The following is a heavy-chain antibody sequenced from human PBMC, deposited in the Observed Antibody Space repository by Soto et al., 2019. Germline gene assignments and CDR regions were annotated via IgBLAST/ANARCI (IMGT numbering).Heavy chain of an antibody. CDR1: GYSFTSYG. CDR2: ISAYNGNT. Sequence: GASVKVSSKASGYSFTSYGISWVRHSPGQGLEWMGWISAYNGNTNYAQKLQGRVTMTTDTSTSTAYMELRSLRSDDTAVYYCARGDHLVGATVGAFDIWGQGTMVTVS. J-gene: IGHJ3*02. V-gene: IGHV1-18*04. CDR3: ARGDHLVGATVGAFDI. D-gene: IGHD1-26*01.